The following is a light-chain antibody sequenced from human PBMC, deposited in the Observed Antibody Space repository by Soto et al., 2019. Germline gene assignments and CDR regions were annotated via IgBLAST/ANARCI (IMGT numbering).Light chain of an antibody. CDR3: SSYTNTGTLVV. Sequence: QSVLTQPASVSGSPGQSITISCSGSGSDIGTYNFVSWYQHHPGRAPQLIISEVANRPSGVSDRFSGSKSGSLASLTISGLQADDEAVYYCSSYTNTGTLVVFGVGTKLTVL. J-gene: IGLJ3*02. V-gene: IGLV2-14*01. CDR2: EVA. CDR1: GSDIGTYNF.